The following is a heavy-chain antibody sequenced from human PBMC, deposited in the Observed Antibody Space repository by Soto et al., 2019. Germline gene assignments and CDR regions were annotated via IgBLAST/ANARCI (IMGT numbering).Heavy chain of an antibody. CDR2: TSYDGNNE. CDR1: GFTFSNYA. J-gene: IGHJ4*02. V-gene: IGHV3-30*18. Sequence: RRLSCAASGFTFSNYAMHWVRQAPGKGLEWVALTSYDGNNEYYTDSVKGRFTISRDNSKNTLFLQMNSPRPEDTAVYYCAKDKGVFNWATSYFDYWGQGALVTVSS. D-gene: IGHD1-1*01. CDR3: AKDKGVFNWATSYFDY.